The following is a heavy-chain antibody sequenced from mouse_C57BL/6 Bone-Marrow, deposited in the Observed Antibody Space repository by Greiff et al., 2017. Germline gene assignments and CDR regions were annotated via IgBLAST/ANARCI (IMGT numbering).Heavy chain of an antibody. CDR2: IYPRSGNT. Sequence: VQLQQSGAELARPGASVKLSCKASGYTFTSYGISWVKQSTGQGLEWIGEIYPRSGNTYYNEKFKGKATLTADKSSSPAYMELRSLTSEDSAVYFCAREGNGAWFAYWGQGTLVTVSA. J-gene: IGHJ3*01. V-gene: IGHV1-81*01. CDR3: AREGNGAWFAY. CDR1: GYTFTSYG.